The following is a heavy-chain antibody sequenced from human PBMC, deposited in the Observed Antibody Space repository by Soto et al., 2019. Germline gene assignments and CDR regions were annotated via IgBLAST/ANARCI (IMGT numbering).Heavy chain of an antibody. J-gene: IGHJ4*02. V-gene: IGHV1-18*01. Sequence: GAPVKVTCKASGYTFSNYGISWVRQAPGQGLEWMGWISTYNGNTNFARKLQGRVTLTTDTFTSTAYMELRSLRSDDTAVYYCARDSDYIIDYWGQGTQVTVSS. D-gene: IGHD4-17*01. CDR2: ISTYNGNT. CDR1: GYTFSNYG. CDR3: ARDSDYIIDY.